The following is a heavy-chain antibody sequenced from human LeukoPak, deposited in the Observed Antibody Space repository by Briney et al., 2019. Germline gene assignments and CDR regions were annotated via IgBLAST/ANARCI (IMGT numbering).Heavy chain of an antibody. CDR1: GESFSGHY. J-gene: IGHJ4*02. CDR3: ARGEVGADRNFDD. V-gene: IGHV4-34*01. Sequence: SETLSLTCAVYGESFSGHYCSWIRQPPGKGLGWIGEINHSGSTNYNPSLKSRVSISVDTSKNQFSLKLSSVTAADTAVYYCARGEVGADRNFDDWGQGTLVTVSS. D-gene: IGHD1-26*01. CDR2: INHSGST.